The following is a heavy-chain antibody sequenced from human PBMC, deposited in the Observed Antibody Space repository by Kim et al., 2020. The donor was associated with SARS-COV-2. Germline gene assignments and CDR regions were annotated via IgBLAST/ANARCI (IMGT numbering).Heavy chain of an antibody. CDR1: GFSVSSHY. J-gene: IGHJ4*02. D-gene: IGHD7-27*01. CDR3: ARVITNWPLDC. V-gene: IGHV3-53*01. CDR2: LYTDGRT. Sequence: GGSLRLSCAASGFSVSSHYMTWVRQPPGKGLEWVSVLYTDGRTYYADSVKDRFTISSDNSNNALYLQMSSLRADDTAVYYCARVITNWPLDCWGQGTLVT.